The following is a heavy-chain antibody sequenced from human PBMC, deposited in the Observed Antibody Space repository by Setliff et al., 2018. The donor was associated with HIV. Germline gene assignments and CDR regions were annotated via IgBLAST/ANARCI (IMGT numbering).Heavy chain of an antibody. J-gene: IGHJ4*02. CDR2: IYNSGIT. CDR1: GASIRNYY. D-gene: IGHD3-10*02. V-gene: IGHV4-59*01. CDR3: ARGQDGHSVLFDY. Sequence: SETLSLTCTVSGASIRNYYWSWVRQPPGKGLEWIGYIYNSGITNYNPSLESRVTISVDTSKNQFSLKVSSVTAADTAVYSCARGQDGHSVLFDYWGQGALGTVSS.